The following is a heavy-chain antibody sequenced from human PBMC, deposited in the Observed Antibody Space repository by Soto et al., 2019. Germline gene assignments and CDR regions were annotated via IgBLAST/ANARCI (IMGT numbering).Heavy chain of an antibody. CDR2: INSDGSSI. V-gene: IGHV3-74*01. J-gene: IGHJ6*02. Sequence: EVQLVESGGGLVQPGGSVRLSCAASKFTITSYWMHWVRQAPGKGLVWVSRINSDGSSISYADAVKGRFTISRDNAKNTLYLRMNSLRVEDTAVYYCAREVSHGYVLRGMDVWGQGTTVTVFS. CDR1: KFTITSYW. D-gene: IGHD5-18*01. CDR3: AREVSHGYVLRGMDV.